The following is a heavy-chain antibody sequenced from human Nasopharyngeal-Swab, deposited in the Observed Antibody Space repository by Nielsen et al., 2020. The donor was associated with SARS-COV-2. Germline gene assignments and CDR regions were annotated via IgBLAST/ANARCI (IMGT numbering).Heavy chain of an antibody. Sequence: GESLKISCAASGFTFSSYWMHWVRQAPGKGLVWVSRINSDGSSTSYADSVKGRFTISRDNAKNTLYLQMNSLRAEDTAVYYCARVFSSGYYPNFDYWGQGTLVTVSS. CDR1: GFTFSSYW. D-gene: IGHD3-22*01. CDR2: INSDGSST. V-gene: IGHV3-74*01. CDR3: ARVFSSGYYPNFDY. J-gene: IGHJ4*02.